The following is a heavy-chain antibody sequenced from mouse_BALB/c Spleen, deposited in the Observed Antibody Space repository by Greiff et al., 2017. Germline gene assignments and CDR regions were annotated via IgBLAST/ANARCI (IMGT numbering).Heavy chain of an antibody. D-gene: IGHD2-14*01. CDR3: AREDYRYDFDY. J-gene: IGHJ2*01. CDR1: GYTFTSYW. V-gene: IGHV1-69*02. CDR2: IDPSDSET. Sequence: QVKLQQPGAELVKPGAPVKLSCKASGYTFTSYWMNWVKQRPGRGLEWIGRIDPSDSETHYNQKFKDKATLTVDKSSSTAYIQLSSLTSEDSAVYYCAREDYRYDFDYWGQGTTLTVSS.